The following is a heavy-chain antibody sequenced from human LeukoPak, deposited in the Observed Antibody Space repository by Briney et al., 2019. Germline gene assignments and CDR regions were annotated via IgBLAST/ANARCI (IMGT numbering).Heavy chain of an antibody. J-gene: IGHJ3*02. CDR2: IYYSGST. D-gene: IGHD3-22*01. Sequence: SETLSLTCTVSGGSISSHYWSWIRQPPGKGLEWIGYIYYSGSTNYNPSLKSRVTISVDTSKNQFSLKLSSVTAADTAVYYCARHYYDSSGYYYVGAFDIWGQGTMVTVSS. CDR3: ARHYYDSSGYYYVGAFDI. V-gene: IGHV4-59*11. CDR1: GGSISSHY.